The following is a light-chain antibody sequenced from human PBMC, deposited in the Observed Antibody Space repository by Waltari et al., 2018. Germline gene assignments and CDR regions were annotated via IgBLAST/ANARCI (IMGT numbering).Light chain of an antibody. J-gene: IGKJ1*01. CDR3: QQYLRLPVT. CDR1: QGVSRA. Sequence: EIVLTQSPGTLSLFLGERATVSCRASQGVSRALAWYQQKPGQAPRLLIYGASTRATGIPDRFSGSGSGTDFSLTISRLEPDDFAVYYCQQYLRLPVTFGQGTTVEI. CDR2: GAS. V-gene: IGKV3-20*01.